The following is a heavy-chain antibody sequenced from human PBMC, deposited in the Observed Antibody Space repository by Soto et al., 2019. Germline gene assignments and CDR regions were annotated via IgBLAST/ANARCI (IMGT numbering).Heavy chain of an antibody. CDR1: VFTFTRYW. J-gene: IGHJ6*02. CDR3: ARVLEAYSDGYYYNYYAMDV. V-gene: IGHV3-74*01. Sequence: GGSLRLSCEASVFTFTRYWMHWVRQAPEKGLGWVSRINTDGTTTSYADSVKGRFTISRDNAQNTLHLQMDSLRAEDTAVYYCARVLEAYSDGYYYNYYAMDVWGQGTTVTVS. D-gene: IGHD2-21*01. CDR2: INTDGTTT.